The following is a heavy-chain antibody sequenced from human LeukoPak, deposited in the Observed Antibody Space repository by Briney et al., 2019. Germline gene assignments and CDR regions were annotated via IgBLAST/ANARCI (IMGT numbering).Heavy chain of an antibody. CDR1: GFTVSSNY. J-gene: IGHJ4*02. CDR2: IYSGGST. V-gene: IGHV3-66*01. D-gene: IGHD3-9*01. CDR3: ARNYDILTGYSAFDY. Sequence: SGGSLRLSCAASGFTVSSNYMSWVRQAPGKGLEWVSVIYSGGSTYYADSVKGRFTISRDNSKNTLYLQMNSLRAEDTAVYYCARNYDILTGYSAFDYWGQGTLVTVSS.